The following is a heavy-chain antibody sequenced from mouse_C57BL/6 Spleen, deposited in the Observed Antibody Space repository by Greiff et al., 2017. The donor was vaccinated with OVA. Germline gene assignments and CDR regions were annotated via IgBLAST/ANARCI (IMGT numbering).Heavy chain of an antibody. CDR2: IDPSDSYT. CDR1: GYTFTSYW. D-gene: IGHD1-1*01. V-gene: IGHV1-69*01. Sequence: VQLQQPGAELVMPGASVRLSCKASGYTFTSYWMHWVKQRPGQGLEWIGEIDPSDSYTNYNQKFKGKSTLTVDKSSSTAYMQLSSLTSEDSAVYYCARSILYYGSSPSWFAYWGQGTLVTVSA. J-gene: IGHJ3*01. CDR3: ARSILYYGSSPSWFAY.